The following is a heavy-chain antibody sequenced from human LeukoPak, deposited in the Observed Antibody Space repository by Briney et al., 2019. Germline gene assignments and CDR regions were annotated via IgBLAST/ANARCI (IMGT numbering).Heavy chain of an antibody. Sequence: GGSLRLSCAASGFTFSSYGMSWVRQAPGKGLEWVSAISGSGGSTYYADSVKGRFTISRDNSKNTLYLQMNSLRAEDTAVYYCAKGYYDSSGYGSYFDYWGQGTLVTVSS. CDR2: ISGSGGST. D-gene: IGHD3-22*01. CDR3: AKGYYDSSGYGSYFDY. V-gene: IGHV3-23*01. CDR1: GFTFSSYG. J-gene: IGHJ4*02.